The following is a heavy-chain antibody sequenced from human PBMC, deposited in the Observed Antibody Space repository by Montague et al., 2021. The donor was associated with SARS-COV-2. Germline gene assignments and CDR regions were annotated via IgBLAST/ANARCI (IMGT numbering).Heavy chain of an antibody. CDR1: GFTFSSFA. D-gene: IGHD3-10*01. CDR3: ARFGETYRGFDC. CDR2: MYSDGINT. J-gene: IGHJ4*02. V-gene: IGHV3-23*03. Sequence: SLRLSCAASGFTFSSFAMSWVRQAPGKGLEWVSVMYSDGINTFYADSVKGRFTISRDNSKNTLYLQLNSLRAEDTAVYYCARFGETYRGFDCWGQGTLVTVSS.